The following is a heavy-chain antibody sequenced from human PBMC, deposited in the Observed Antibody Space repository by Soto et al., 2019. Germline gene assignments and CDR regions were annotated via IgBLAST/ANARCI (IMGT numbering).Heavy chain of an antibody. CDR2: ISAYNGNT. D-gene: IGHD5-18*01. V-gene: IGHV1-18*01. J-gene: IGHJ5*02. CDR3: ARDLGFGGYSYGPAFDP. CDR1: GYTFTSYV. Sequence: QVQLVQSGAEVKKPGASVKVSCKASGYTFTSYVISWVRQAPGQGLEWMGWISAYNGNTNYAQKLQGRVTMTTDTSTRTVYMELRSLRSDDTAVYYCARDLGFGGYSYGPAFDPWGQGTLVTVSS.